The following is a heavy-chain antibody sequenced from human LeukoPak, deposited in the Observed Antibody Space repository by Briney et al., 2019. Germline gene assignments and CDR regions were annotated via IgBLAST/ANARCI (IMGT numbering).Heavy chain of an antibody. CDR2: INHSGSA. D-gene: IGHD3-3*01. Sequence: SETLSLTCAVYGGSFSGYYWSWIRQPPGKGLEWIGEINHSGSANYNPSLKSRVTISVDTSKNQFSLKLSSVTAADTAVYYCASPKSRSGYYNAFDYWGQGTLVTVSS. CDR1: GGSFSGYY. J-gene: IGHJ4*02. V-gene: IGHV4-34*01. CDR3: ASPKSRSGYYNAFDY.